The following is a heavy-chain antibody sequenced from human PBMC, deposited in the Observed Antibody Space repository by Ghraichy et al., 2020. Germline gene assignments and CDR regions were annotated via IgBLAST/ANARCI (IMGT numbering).Heavy chain of an antibody. CDR3: ARFRKVGPATAGGTECYFDY. Sequence: GESLNISCEASGFTFRDYYMTWIRQAPGKGLEWVSWISTSGTVIYYADSVKGRFTISRDSAKKSLYLQMDSLRAEDTAVYYCARFRKVGPATAGGTECYFDYWGQGTLVTVSS. V-gene: IGHV3-11*01. CDR2: ISTSGTVI. CDR1: GFTFRDYY. D-gene: IGHD1-26*01. J-gene: IGHJ4*02.